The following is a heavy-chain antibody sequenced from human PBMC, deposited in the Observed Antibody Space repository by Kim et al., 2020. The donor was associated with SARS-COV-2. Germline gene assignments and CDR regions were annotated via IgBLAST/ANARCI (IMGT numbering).Heavy chain of an antibody. D-gene: IGHD3-9*01. V-gene: IGHV4-30-2*04. CDR3: ARDAPVLRYFEA. CDR2: T. Sequence: TYYNPSLKSLISLSVNTSKNQFPLKLSSVTAADTAKYYCARDAPVLRYFEAWGQGTMVTVSS. J-gene: IGHJ3*01.